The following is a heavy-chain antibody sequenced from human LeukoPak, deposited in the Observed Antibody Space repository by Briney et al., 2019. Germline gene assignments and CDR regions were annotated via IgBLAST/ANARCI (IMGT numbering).Heavy chain of an antibody. CDR3: ATSPGELEFDC. CDR2: ITSSSRYI. J-gene: IGHJ4*02. V-gene: IGHV3-21*01. CDR1: GFTFSTYT. D-gene: IGHD1-1*01. Sequence: PGGSLRLSCAASGFTFSTYTMNWVRQAPGKGLEWVSSITSSSRYIYYADSVRGRFTISRDNAKNSLYLQMNSLRAEDTAIYYCATSPGELEFDCWGQGTLVTVSS.